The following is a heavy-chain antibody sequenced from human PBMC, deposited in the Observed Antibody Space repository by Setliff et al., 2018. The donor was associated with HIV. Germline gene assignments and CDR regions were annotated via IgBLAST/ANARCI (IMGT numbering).Heavy chain of an antibody. CDR3: ARRIHLRQWMVPGDSFDV. Sequence: SETLSLTCTVSGGSISDSPSGSSNDSWGWIRLPPGKGLEWIASVHNSGSTYYNSSLKSRITISLDTSKNRLSLRLRSVTAADTAVYDCARRIHLRQWMVPGDSFDVWGRGTKVTVSS. V-gene: IGHV4-39*01. J-gene: IGHJ3*01. D-gene: IGHD3-10*01. CDR2: VHNSGST. CDR1: GGSISDSPSGSSNDS.